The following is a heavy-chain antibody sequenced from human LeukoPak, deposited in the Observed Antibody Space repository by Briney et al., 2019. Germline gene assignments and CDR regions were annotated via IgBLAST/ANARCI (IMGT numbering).Heavy chain of an antibody. Sequence: PSETLSLTCTVSGGSISSSSYYWGWIRQPPGKGLEWFGSIYYSGSTYYNPSLKSRVTISVDTSKNQFSLKLSSVTAADTAVYYCARPSPGDYYDSSGDPVAFDIWGQGTMVTVSS. D-gene: IGHD3-22*01. V-gene: IGHV4-39*01. CDR2: IYYSGST. J-gene: IGHJ3*02. CDR3: ARPSPGDYYDSSGDPVAFDI. CDR1: GGSISSSSYY.